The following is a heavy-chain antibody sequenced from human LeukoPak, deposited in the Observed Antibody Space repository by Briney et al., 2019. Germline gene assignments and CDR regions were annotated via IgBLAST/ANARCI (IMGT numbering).Heavy chain of an antibody. V-gene: IGHV3-30*02. D-gene: IGHD3-10*01. CDR1: GFTFSSYG. CDR2: IRYDGSNK. Sequence: PGGSLRLSCAASGFTFSSYGMHWVRQAPGKGLEWVAFIRYDGSNKYYADSVKGRFTISRDNSKNTLYLQMNSLRAEDTAVYYCAKDGVARVRGVYFECWGQGALVTVAS. J-gene: IGHJ4*02. CDR3: AKDGVARVRGVYFEC.